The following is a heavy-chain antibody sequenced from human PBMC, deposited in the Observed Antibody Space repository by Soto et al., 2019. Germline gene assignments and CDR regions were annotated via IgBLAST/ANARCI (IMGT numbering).Heavy chain of an antibody. CDR2: ISGSGGST. CDR3: AKGSGSSSWVWDNFEY. CDR1: GFTFSSYA. V-gene: IGHV3-23*01. D-gene: IGHD6-13*01. Sequence: EVQLLESGGGLVQPGGSLRLSCAASGFTFSSYAMSWVRQAPGKGLEWVSAISGSGGSTYYADSVKGRFTISTDNSKNTRYLQMNSLRADDTAVYYCAKGSGSSSWVWDNFEYWGQGTLVTVSS. J-gene: IGHJ4*02.